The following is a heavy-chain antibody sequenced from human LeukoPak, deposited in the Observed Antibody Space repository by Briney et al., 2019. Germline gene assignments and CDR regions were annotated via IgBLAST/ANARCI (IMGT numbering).Heavy chain of an antibody. Sequence: SETLSLTCTVSGGSISSYYWSWIRQPAGKGLEWIGRIYTSGSTNYNPSLKSRVTMSVDTSKNQFSLKLSSVTAADTAVYYCAGDFDRYSSSWYTNWGQGTLVTVSS. CDR3: AGDFDRYSSSWYTN. CDR2: IYTSGST. V-gene: IGHV4-4*07. D-gene: IGHD6-13*01. CDR1: GGSISSYY. J-gene: IGHJ4*02.